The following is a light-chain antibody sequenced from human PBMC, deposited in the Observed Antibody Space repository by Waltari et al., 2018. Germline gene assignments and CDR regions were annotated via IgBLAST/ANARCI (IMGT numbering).Light chain of an antibody. V-gene: IGKV3-20*01. Sequence: EIVLTQSPDTLSLSPGERATLSCRASQTIKNNYLSWLQPKRGQAPRLLFFGASDRATGIPDRFTVSWSGTDFTLTISRLEPEDFAVYYCQQYGNSPWTFGHGTRVEIK. J-gene: IGKJ1*01. CDR2: GAS. CDR3: QQYGNSPWT. CDR1: QTIKNNY.